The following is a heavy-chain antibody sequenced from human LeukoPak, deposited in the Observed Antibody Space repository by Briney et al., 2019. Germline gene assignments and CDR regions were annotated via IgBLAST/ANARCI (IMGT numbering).Heavy chain of an antibody. D-gene: IGHD3-9*01. V-gene: IGHV3-49*04. CDR2: IRSKAYGGTT. CDR1: GFTFGDYA. Sequence: GGSLRLSCTASGFTFGDYAMSWVRQAPGKGLEWVGFIRSKAYGGTTEYAASAKGRFTISRDDSKSIAYLQMNSLKTEDTAVYYCTRGGYYDILTGSDYWGQGTLVTVSS. J-gene: IGHJ4*02. CDR3: TRGGYYDILTGSDY.